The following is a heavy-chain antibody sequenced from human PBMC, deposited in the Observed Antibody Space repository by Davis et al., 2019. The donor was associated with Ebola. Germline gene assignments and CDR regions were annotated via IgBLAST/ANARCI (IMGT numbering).Heavy chain of an antibody. Sequence: PSETLSLTCTVSGGSINNGSYYWGWIRQPPGKGLEWIGSIYYRGSTYYNPSLESRVTISVDRSKNQFSLNLSSVTAADTAVYYCAREGYSASPFPFDSWGQGTLVTVSS. CDR1: GGSINNGSYY. D-gene: IGHD5-12*01. CDR2: IYYRGST. CDR3: AREGYSASPFPFDS. J-gene: IGHJ4*02. V-gene: IGHV4-39*02.